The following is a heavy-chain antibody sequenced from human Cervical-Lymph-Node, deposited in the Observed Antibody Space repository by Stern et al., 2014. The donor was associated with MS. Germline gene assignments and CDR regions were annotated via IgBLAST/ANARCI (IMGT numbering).Heavy chain of an antibody. Sequence: VQLVESGGGVVQPGRSLRLSCAGSGFTFSTYGMHWVRQAPGKGLAWVALISHDGSKKYYVDSVKGRFTISRDNSKNTMYVHMNSLRDEDTALYYCAKDRGSGWSLDYWGQGTLVIVSS. V-gene: IGHV3-30*18. CDR2: ISHDGSKK. J-gene: IGHJ4*02. CDR3: AKDRGSGWSLDY. CDR1: GFTFSTYG. D-gene: IGHD6-19*01.